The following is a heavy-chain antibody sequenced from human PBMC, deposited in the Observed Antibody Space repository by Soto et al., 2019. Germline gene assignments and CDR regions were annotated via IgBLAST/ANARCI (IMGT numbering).Heavy chain of an antibody. CDR1: GVTLSSYS. V-gene: IGHV3-23*01. CDR3: AKDGSGWSTFDY. CDR2: ISGRGGST. Sequence: GGSLRLSCAASGVTLSSYSMSWVRQAPGKGLEWVSAISGRGGSTYYADSVKGRFTISRDNSKNTLYLQMNSLRAEDTAVYYCAKDGSGWSTFDYWGQGTLVTVSS. J-gene: IGHJ4*02. D-gene: IGHD6-19*01.